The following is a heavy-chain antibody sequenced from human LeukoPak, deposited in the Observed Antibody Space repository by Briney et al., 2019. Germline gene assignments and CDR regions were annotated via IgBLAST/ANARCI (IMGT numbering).Heavy chain of an antibody. CDR1: GFTFSDSW. CDR2: MNQDGSAK. CDR3: ATYTHWVAGDV. J-gene: IGHJ6*02. V-gene: IGHV3-7*01. Sequence: GGSLRLSCAASGFTFSDSWMSWVRQAPGKGLERVANMNQDGSAKGYVDSVKGRFTISRDNARNSLYLQMSSLRPEDTAVYYCATYTHWVAGDVWGQGTTVTVSS. D-gene: IGHD3-16*01.